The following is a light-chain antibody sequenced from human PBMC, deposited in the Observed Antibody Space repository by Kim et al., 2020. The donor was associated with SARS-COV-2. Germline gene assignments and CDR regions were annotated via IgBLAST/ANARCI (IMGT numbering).Light chain of an antibody. CDR2: DVS. CDR3: SSYTSSSTLM. CDR1: SSDVGGYNY. Sequence: GQSITISCTGTSSDVGGYNYVSWYQQHPGKAPKLMIYDVSNRPSGVSNRFSGSKSGNTASLTISGLQPEDEADYYCSSYTSSSTLMFGGGTQLTVL. V-gene: IGLV2-14*03. J-gene: IGLJ3*02.